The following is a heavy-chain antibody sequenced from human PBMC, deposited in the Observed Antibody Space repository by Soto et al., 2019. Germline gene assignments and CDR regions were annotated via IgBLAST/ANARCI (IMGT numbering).Heavy chain of an antibody. CDR3: ARLGIAAVLGYYYYMDV. Sequence: SETLSLTCTVSGGSISSGGYYWSWIRQHPGKGLEWIGYIYYSGSTNYNPSLKSRVTISVDTSKNQFSLKLSSVTAADTAVYYCARLGIAAVLGYYYYMDVWGKGTTVTVTS. CDR2: IYYSGST. CDR1: GGSISSGGYY. D-gene: IGHD6-13*01. J-gene: IGHJ6*03. V-gene: IGHV4-31*03.